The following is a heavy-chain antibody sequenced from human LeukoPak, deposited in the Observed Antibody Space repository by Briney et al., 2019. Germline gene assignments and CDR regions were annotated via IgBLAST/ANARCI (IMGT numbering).Heavy chain of an antibody. CDR3: ARDMGIAAAGTEIFWFDP. Sequence: PSETLSLTCTVSGGSISSYYWSWIRQPPGKGLEWIGYIYYSGSTNYNPSLKSRVTISVDTSKNQFSLKLSSVTAADTAVYYCARDMGIAAAGTEIFWFDPWGQGTLVTVSS. CDR1: GGSISSYY. V-gene: IGHV4-59*01. D-gene: IGHD6-13*01. CDR2: IYYSGST. J-gene: IGHJ5*02.